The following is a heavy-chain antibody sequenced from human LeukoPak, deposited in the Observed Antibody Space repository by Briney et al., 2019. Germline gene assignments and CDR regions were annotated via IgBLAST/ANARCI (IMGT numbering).Heavy chain of an antibody. Sequence: ASVKVSCKASGYTFTSYGISWVRQAPGQGLEWMGWISAYNGNTNYAQKLQGRVTMTTDTSTSTAYMELRSLRSEDTAVYYCAREYSSGNYGMDVWGQGTTVTVSS. CDR1: GYTFTSYG. D-gene: IGHD6-19*01. V-gene: IGHV1-18*01. CDR2: ISAYNGNT. J-gene: IGHJ6*02. CDR3: AREYSSGNYGMDV.